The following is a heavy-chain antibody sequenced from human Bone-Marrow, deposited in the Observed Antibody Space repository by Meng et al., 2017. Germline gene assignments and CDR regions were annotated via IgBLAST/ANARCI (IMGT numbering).Heavy chain of an antibody. CDR2: IKSKTDGGTT. Sequence: GESLKISCAASGFTFSSAWMSWVRQAPGKGLEWVGRIKSKTDGGTTDYAAPVKGRFTISRDDSKNTLYLQMNGLKTEDTAVYYCTTFVLTAISYFDYWGQGTMVTVSS. CDR1: GFTFSSAW. D-gene: IGHD2-8*01. J-gene: IGHJ4*02. CDR3: TTFVLTAISYFDY. V-gene: IGHV3-15*01.